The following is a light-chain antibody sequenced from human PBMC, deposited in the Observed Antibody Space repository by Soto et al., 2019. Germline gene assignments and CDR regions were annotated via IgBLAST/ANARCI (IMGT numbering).Light chain of an antibody. CDR3: QQYNSYPYT. V-gene: IGKV1-5*01. J-gene: IGKJ2*01. CDR1: QSISIW. CDR2: DAP. Sequence: DIQMTQSPSTLSASVGDRVTITCRASQSISIWLAWYQQKPGKAPKVLIYDAPSLESGVPSRFSGSGSGTEFTLTVSSLQPDDFATYYCQQYNSYPYTFGQGTKLEIK.